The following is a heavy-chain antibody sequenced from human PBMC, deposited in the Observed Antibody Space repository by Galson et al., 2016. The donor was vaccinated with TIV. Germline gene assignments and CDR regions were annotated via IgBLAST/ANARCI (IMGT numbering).Heavy chain of an antibody. CDR1: GFTFSDYW. D-gene: IGHD2-15*01. V-gene: IGHV3-7*03. CDR3: AREKAVGPALLDF. CDR2: IKEDGREE. J-gene: IGHJ4*02. Sequence: SLRLSCAASGFTFSDYWMTWVRLTPGKGLEWVANIKEDGREEYYVDSVTGRFTVSRDNARNSLFLQMTSLRAEDTAIYYCAREKAVGPALLDFWGQGVPVTVSP.